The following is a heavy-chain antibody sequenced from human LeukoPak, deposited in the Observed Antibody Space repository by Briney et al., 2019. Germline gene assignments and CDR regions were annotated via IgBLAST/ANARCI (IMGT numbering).Heavy chain of an antibody. D-gene: IGHD5-18*01. CDR1: GGSISSYY. CDR3: ARDSGPPWRLDTEGFDP. V-gene: IGHV4-59*01. CDR2: IYNSGST. J-gene: IGHJ5*02. Sequence: IPSETLSLTCTVSGGSISSYYWSWIRQPPGKGLEWIGYIYNSGSTNYNPSLKSRVTISVDTSKNQFSLKLSSVTAADTAVYYCARDSGPPWRLDTEGFDPWGQGTLVTVSS.